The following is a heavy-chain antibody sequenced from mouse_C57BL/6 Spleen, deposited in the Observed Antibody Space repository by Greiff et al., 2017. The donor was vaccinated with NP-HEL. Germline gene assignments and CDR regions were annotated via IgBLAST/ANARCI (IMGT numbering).Heavy chain of an antibody. Sequence: VQLQQSGAELVRPGTSVKVSCKASGSAFTNYLIEWVKQRPGQGLEWIGVINPGRGGTNYNEKFKGKATLTADNASSTAYMQLSSLTSEDSAVYVCASGIYYDYVLYAMDYGGQGTSVTVSS. CDR2: INPGRGGT. J-gene: IGHJ4*01. CDR1: GSAFTNYL. D-gene: IGHD2-4*01. V-gene: IGHV1-54*01. CDR3: ASGIYYDYVLYAMDY.